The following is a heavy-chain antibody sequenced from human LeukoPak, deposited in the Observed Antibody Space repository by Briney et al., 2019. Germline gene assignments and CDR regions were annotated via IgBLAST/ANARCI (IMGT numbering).Heavy chain of an antibody. CDR2: IYPGDSDT. CDR3: ARGYYDSSGYYSDTTMDYYYYMDV. V-gene: IGHV5-51*01. CDR1: GYSFTSYW. Sequence: GESLKISCKGSGYSFTSYWIGWVRQMPGKGLEWMEIIYPGDSDTRYSPSFQGQVTISADKSISTAYLQWSSLKASDTAMYYCARGYYDSSGYYSDTTMDYYYYMDVWGKGTTVTVSS. D-gene: IGHD3-22*01. J-gene: IGHJ6*03.